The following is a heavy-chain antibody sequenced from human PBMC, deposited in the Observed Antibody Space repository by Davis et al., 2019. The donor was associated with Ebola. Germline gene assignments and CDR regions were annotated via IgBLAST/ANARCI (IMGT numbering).Heavy chain of an antibody. Sequence: SVKVSCKASGDTFSSFAISWVRQAPGQGLEWMGGIIPIFGTANYAQMFQGRVTITADKSTSTAYMELSSLRSEDTAVYYCARSEYRRYYYYTMDVWGNGTTVTVSS. J-gene: IGHJ6*04. D-gene: IGHD2/OR15-2a*01. V-gene: IGHV1-69*06. CDR2: IIPIFGTA. CDR1: GDTFSSFA. CDR3: ARSEYRRYYYYTMDV.